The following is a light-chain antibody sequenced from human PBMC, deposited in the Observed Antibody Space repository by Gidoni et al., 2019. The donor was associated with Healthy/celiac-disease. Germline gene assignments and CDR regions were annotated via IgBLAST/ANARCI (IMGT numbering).Light chain of an antibody. J-gene: IGLJ2*01. CDR3: GTWDSSLSVV. Sequence: QSVLTQPPSVSAAPGQKVTISCSGSSSNIGNNYVSWYQQHPGTAPKLLIYDNNKRPSGIPDRCSGSKSGTSATLGITGLQTGDEADYYCGTWDSSLSVVFGGGTKLTVL. CDR1: SSNIGNNY. V-gene: IGLV1-51*01. CDR2: DNN.